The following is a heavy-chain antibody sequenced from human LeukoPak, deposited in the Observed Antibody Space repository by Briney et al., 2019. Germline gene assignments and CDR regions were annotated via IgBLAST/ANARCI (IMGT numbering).Heavy chain of an antibody. V-gene: IGHV3-48*01. J-gene: IGHJ4*02. CDR1: GFTFSSYS. D-gene: IGHD6-19*01. Sequence: GGSLRLSCAASGFTFSSYSMNWVRQAPGKGLEWVSYISSSSSTIYYADSVKGRFTISRDNSKNTLYLQMNSLRAEDTAVYYCAKVSHSSGWYLDYWGQGTLVTVSS. CDR3: AKVSHSSGWYLDY. CDR2: ISSSSSTI.